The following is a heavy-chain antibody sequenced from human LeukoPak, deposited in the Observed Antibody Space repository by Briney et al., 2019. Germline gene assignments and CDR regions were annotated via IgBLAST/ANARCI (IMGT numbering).Heavy chain of an antibody. J-gene: IGHJ6*03. CDR2: IIPIFGTA. V-gene: IGHV1-69*13. D-gene: IGHD3-10*01. Sequence: SVKVSCKASGGTFSSYAISWVRQAPGQGIEWMGGIIPIFGTANYAQKFQGRVTITADESTSTAYMELSSLRSEDTAVYYCARMGRVLHGVYYYYYYMDVWGKGTTVTVSS. CDR3: ARMGRVLHGVYYYYYYMDV. CDR1: GGTFSSYA.